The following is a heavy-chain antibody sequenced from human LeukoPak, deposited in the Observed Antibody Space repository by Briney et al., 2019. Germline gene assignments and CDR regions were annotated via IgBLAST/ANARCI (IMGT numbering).Heavy chain of an antibody. CDR3: ARGGAAAGYDY. D-gene: IGHD6-13*01. J-gene: IGHJ4*02. CDR2: ISPYNGNT. Sequence: ASVKVSCKASGYTFTNYGISWVRQAPGQGLEWMGWISPYNGNTNYALKLQGRVTMTTDTSTRTAYMELRSLRSDDTAMYYCARGGAAAGYDYWGQGALVTVSS. CDR1: GYTFTNYG. V-gene: IGHV1-18*01.